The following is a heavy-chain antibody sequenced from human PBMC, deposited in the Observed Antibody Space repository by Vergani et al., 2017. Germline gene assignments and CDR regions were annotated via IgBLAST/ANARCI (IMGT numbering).Heavy chain of an antibody. V-gene: IGHV1-69*01. CDR2: IIPIFGTA. Sequence: QVQLVQSGAEVKKPGSSVKVSCKASGGTFSSYAISWVRQAPGQGLEWMGGIIPIFGTAKYAQKFQGRVTITADESTSTAYMELSSLRSEDTAVYYCAVKTSDYVEFPLYYYCMDVWGQGTTVTVSS. CDR3: AVKTSDYVEFPLYYYCMDV. J-gene: IGHJ6*02. CDR1: GGTFSSYA. D-gene: IGHD4-17*01.